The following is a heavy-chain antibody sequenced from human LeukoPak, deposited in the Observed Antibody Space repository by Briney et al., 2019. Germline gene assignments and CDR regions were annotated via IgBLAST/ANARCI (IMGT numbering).Heavy chain of an antibody. D-gene: IGHD3-22*01. CDR3: ALIVVVTSNHLWFDP. CDR2: IYYSGST. CDR1: GGSFSGYY. J-gene: IGHJ5*02. V-gene: IGHV4-34*01. Sequence: SETLSLTCAVYGGSFSGYYWGWIRQPPGKGLEWIGSIYYSGSTYYNPSLKSRVTISVDTSKNQFSLKLSSVTAADTAVYYCALIVVVTSNHLWFDPWGQGTLVTVSS.